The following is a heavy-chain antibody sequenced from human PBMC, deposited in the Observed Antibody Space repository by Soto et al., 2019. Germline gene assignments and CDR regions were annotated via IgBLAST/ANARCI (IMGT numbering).Heavy chain of an antibody. J-gene: IGHJ6*02. CDR2: IYYSGST. CDR1: GGSISSSSYY. V-gene: IGHV4-39*01. Sequence: PSATLSLTCTVSGGSISSSSYYWGWIRQPPGKGLEWIGSIYYSGSTYYNPSLKSRVTISVDTSKNQFSLKLSSVTAADTAVYYCARHGIVGASLNYYYYGMDVWGQGTTVT. CDR3: ARHGIVGASLNYYYYGMDV. D-gene: IGHD1-26*01.